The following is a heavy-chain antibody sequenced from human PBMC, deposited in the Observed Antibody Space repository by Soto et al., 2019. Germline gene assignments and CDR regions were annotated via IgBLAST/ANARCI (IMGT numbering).Heavy chain of an antibody. CDR1: GDSITTGGYY. Sequence: SETLSLTCTVSGDSITTGGYYFNWIRQHPEKGLEWIGYIHHSGSTYYNPSLRSRVSMSVDTSQSLLSLNLSSITAPDTALYYCARDSVDFYFDSWGQGALVTVSS. CDR3: ARDSVDFYFDS. D-gene: IGHD5-12*01. V-gene: IGHV4-31*03. J-gene: IGHJ4*02. CDR2: IHHSGST.